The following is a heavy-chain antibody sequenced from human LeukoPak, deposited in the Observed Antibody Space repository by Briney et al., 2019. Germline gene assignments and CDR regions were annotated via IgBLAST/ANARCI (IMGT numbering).Heavy chain of an antibody. V-gene: IGHV4-39*07. CDR2: IYYSGST. J-gene: IGHJ3*02. CDR3: ARGYYDSSGIDAFDI. Sequence: SETLSLTCTVSGGSISSSSYYWGWIRQPPGKGLEWIGSIYYSGSTYYNPSLKSRVTISVDTSKNQFSLKLSSVTAADTAVYYCARGYYDSSGIDAFDIWGQGTMVTVSS. CDR1: GGSISSSSYY. D-gene: IGHD3-22*01.